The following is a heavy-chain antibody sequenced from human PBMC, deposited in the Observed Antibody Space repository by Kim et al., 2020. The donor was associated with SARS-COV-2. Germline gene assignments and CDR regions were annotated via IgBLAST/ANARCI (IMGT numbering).Heavy chain of an antibody. CDR1: GYTFTSYG. Sequence: ASVKVSCKASGYTFTSYGISWVRQAPGQGLEWMGWISAYNGNTNYAQKLQGRVTMTTDTSTSTAYMELRSLRSDDTAVYYCARQKQWLVHRESSTANWFDPWGQGTLVTVSS. J-gene: IGHJ5*02. CDR3: ARQKQWLVHRESSTANWFDP. D-gene: IGHD6-19*01. V-gene: IGHV1-18*04. CDR2: ISAYNGNT.